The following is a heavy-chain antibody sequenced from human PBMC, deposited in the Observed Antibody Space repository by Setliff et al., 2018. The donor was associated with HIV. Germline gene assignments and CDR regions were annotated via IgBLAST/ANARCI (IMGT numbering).Heavy chain of an antibody. CDR1: GFTFRSFG. CDR2: IWYDGSKT. Sequence: SLRLSCVASGFTFRSFGMHWVRQAPGKGLEWLAFIWYDGSKTNYADSVKGRFTISRDKSKSTVYLQMNSLRTDDTAVYYCAKVYCGGDCYSGPDYWGQGTLVTVSS. J-gene: IGHJ4*02. D-gene: IGHD2-21*02. CDR3: AKVYCGGDCYSGPDY. V-gene: IGHV3-33*03.